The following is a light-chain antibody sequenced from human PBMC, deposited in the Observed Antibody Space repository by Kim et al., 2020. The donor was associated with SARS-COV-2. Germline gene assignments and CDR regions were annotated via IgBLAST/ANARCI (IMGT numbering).Light chain of an antibody. Sequence: SYELTQPPSVSVSPGQTASITCSGDELGDKYVFWYQEKPGQSPLLVIYQDTKRPSGIPERFSASNSGNTATLTISGTQATGEADYYCQAWDSGTAVVFGGGTKLTVL. CDR3: QAWDSGTAVV. V-gene: IGLV3-1*01. CDR1: ELGDKY. CDR2: QDT. J-gene: IGLJ2*01.